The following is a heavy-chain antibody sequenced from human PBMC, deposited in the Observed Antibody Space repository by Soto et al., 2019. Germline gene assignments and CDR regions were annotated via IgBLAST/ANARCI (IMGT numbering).Heavy chain of an antibody. CDR2: ISSSSSYI. V-gene: IGHV3-21*01. D-gene: IGHD1-7*01. Sequence: PGGSLRLSCAASGFTFSSYSMNWVRQAPGKGLEWVSSISSSSSYIYYADSVKGRFTISRDNAKNSLYLQMNSLRAEDTAVYYCARDPVVVTGTTSETDYWGQGTLVTVAS. J-gene: IGHJ4*02. CDR1: GFTFSSYS. CDR3: ARDPVVVTGTTSETDY.